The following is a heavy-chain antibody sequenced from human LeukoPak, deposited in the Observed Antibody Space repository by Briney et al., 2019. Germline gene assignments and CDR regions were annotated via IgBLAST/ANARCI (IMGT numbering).Heavy chain of an antibody. CDR1: GFSVSTNY. CDR3: ARSVAKVGHYYYYGMDV. Sequence: GGSLRLSCAASGFSVSTNYLTWVRQAPGRGLEWVSIIYSGGNTYYADSVQGRFAISRDSSRNTLYLQMNSLRPEDTAVYYCARSVAKVGHYYYYGMDVWGQGTTVTVSS. V-gene: IGHV3-53*01. J-gene: IGHJ6*02. CDR2: IYSGGNT. D-gene: IGHD5/OR15-5a*01.